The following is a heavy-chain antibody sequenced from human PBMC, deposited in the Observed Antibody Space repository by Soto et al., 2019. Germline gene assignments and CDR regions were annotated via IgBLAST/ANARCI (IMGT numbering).Heavy chain of an antibody. J-gene: IGHJ5*02. V-gene: IGHV4-30-4*01. CDR3: ARAKGLLTVTTSWFAP. CDR1: GGSISSGDYY. Sequence: PSETLSLTCIVSGGSISSGDYYWSWVRQPPGKGLEWIGYIYYSGSTYYNPSLKSRVTISADTSKNQFSLKLSSVTAADTAVYYCARAKGLLTVTTSWFAPWGQGTLVTVSS. CDR2: IYYSGST. D-gene: IGHD4-17*01.